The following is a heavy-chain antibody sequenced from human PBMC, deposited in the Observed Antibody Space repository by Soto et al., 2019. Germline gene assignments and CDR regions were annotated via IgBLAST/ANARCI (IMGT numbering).Heavy chain of an antibody. CDR2: ISSDGSNK. V-gene: IGHV3-30*18. J-gene: IGHJ6*02. CDR3: AKDLQVTDYYYYFMDV. Sequence: GGSLSLSCSASGFTFSSYGMHWVRQAPGKGLEWVAVISSDGSNKYYSDSVRGRFTLSRDNSKNTLYLQMNSLRAEDTAVYYCAKDLQVTDYYYYFMDVWGQGTTVTVSS. D-gene: IGHD5-18*01. CDR1: GFTFSSYG.